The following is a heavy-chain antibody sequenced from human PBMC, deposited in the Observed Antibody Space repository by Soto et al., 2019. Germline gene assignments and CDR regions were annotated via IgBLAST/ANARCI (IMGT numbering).Heavy chain of an antibody. Sequence: SVKVSCKASGGTFSSYAISWVRQAPGQGLEWMGGIIPIFGTANYAQKFQGRVTITADESTSTAYMELSSLRSEDTAVYYCARGYCSGGSGYTDYYGMDVWGQGTTVTVSS. V-gene: IGHV1-69*13. CDR2: IIPIFGTA. CDR1: GGTFSSYA. CDR3: ARGYCSGGSGYTDYYGMDV. D-gene: IGHD2-15*01. J-gene: IGHJ6*01.